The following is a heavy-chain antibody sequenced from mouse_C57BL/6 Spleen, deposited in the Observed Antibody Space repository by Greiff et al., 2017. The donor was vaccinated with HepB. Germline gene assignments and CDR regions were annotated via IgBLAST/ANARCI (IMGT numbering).Heavy chain of an antibody. Sequence: VQLKQSGPELVKPGASVKIPCKASGYTFTDYNMDWVKQSHGKSLEWIGDINPNNGGTFYNQKFKGKATLTVDKSSSTAYMELRSLTSEDTAVYYCARSGLLYYFDYWGQGTTLTVSS. CDR3: ARSGLLYYFDY. J-gene: IGHJ2*01. V-gene: IGHV1-18*01. CDR2: INPNNGGT. CDR1: GYTFTDYN. D-gene: IGHD3-3*01.